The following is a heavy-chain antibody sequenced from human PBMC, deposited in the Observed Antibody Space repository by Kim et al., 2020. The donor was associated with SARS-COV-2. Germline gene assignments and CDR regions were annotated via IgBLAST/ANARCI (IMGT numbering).Heavy chain of an antibody. Sequence: NDSPALTSRVLMSKDTSKNQFSLRLNSVTAADTAFYYCARVAEFATTYFDYWGQGTLVTVSS. D-gene: IGHD3-16*01. J-gene: IGHJ4*02. CDR3: ARVAEFATTYFDY. V-gene: IGHV4-4*06.